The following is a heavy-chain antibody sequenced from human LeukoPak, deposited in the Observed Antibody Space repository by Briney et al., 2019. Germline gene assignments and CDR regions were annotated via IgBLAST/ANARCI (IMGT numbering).Heavy chain of an antibody. CDR3: AKVRNRIQGAVDY. D-gene: IGHD1-26*01. J-gene: IGHJ4*02. CDR1: VLTFSSYG. CDR2: ISGSGGST. V-gene: IGHV3-23*01. Sequence: GGSLRLPCAASVLTFSSYGMYWVRQAPEKGLEWVSAISGSGGSTYYADSVKGRFTISRDNSKNTLFLQMNSLRAEDTAVYYCAKVRNRIQGAVDYWGQGTLVTVSS.